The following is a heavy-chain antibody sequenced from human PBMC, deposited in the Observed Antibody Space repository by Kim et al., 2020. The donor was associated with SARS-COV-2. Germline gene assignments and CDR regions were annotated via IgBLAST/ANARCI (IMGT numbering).Heavy chain of an antibody. CDR2: INNYPGSA. CDR3: VRGGRWEVLDH. V-gene: IGHV1-18*01. Sequence: ASVKVSCKASGYTFSNFGFSWGRQAPGQGLEWMGWINNYPGSAKYSQKFQGRVTMTTDTSLSTAYLELTSLTSDVTAVYYCVRGGRWEVLDHWGQGTLVTVST. J-gene: IGHJ4*02. CDR1: GYTFSNFG. D-gene: IGHD3-16*01.